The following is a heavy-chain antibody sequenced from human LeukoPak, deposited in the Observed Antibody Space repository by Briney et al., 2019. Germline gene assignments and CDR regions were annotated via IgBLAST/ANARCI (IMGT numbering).Heavy chain of an antibody. Sequence: PGGSLRLSCAASGFTFSSYWMSWVRQAPGKGLEWVANIKQDGSEKYYVDSVRGRFTISRDNAKNSLYLQMNSLRAEDTAVYYCARVDGSGSYYIYYYYYMDVWGKGTTVTVSS. J-gene: IGHJ6*03. V-gene: IGHV3-7*01. CDR1: GFTFSSYW. CDR2: IKQDGSEK. CDR3: ARVDGSGSYYIYYYYYMDV. D-gene: IGHD3-10*01.